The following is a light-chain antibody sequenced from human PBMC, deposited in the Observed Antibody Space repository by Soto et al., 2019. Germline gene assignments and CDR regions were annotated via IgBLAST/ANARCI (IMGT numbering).Light chain of an antibody. J-gene: IGKJ2*01. V-gene: IGKV1-39*01. CDR3: QQTYDTTYT. CDR1: QSISSY. Sequence: DIQMTQSPSSLSASVGDRVTITCRASQSISSYLNWYQEKPGKAPKLLIYAASRLQGGVPSRFSGGGSGTDFTLAISSLQPEDFATYYCQQTYDTTYTFGQGTKLQIK. CDR2: AAS.